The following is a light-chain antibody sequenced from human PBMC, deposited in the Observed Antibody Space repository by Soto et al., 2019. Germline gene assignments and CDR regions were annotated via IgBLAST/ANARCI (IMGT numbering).Light chain of an antibody. Sequence: DIQMTQSPSSLSASVGDRLTITCRASQGISSYLAWYQQKPGKVPKLLIYAASTLQSGVPSRFSGSGSGTDFTLTISSLQPEDVATYYCQKYNSATWTFGQGTKVDIK. J-gene: IGKJ1*01. V-gene: IGKV1-27*01. CDR2: AAS. CDR3: QKYNSATWT. CDR1: QGISSY.